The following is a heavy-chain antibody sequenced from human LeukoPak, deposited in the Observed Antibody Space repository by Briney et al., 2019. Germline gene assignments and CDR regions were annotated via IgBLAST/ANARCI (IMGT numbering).Heavy chain of an antibody. V-gene: IGHV3-48*01. J-gene: IGHJ3*02. Sequence: GGSLRLSCAASGFTFSSYSMNWVRQAPGKGLEWVSYISSSSSTIYYADSVKGRFTISRDNAKNSLYLQMNSLRAEDTAVYYCARDLPLTARAADAFDIWGQGTMVTVSS. CDR2: ISSSSSTI. CDR3: ARDLPLTARAADAFDI. CDR1: GFTFSSYS.